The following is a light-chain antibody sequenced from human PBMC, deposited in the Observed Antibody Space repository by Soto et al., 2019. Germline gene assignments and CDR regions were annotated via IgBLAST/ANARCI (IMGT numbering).Light chain of an antibody. CDR1: QSVSSNY. J-gene: IGKJ5*01. Sequence: EIVLTQSPGTLSLSPGERATLSCRASQSVSSNYITWYQQKPGQAPRRVIYDASNRATGIPARFSGSGSGTDFTLTISSLEPEDFAVYYCQQYNNWPITFGQGTRLEIK. CDR2: DAS. CDR3: QQYNNWPIT. V-gene: IGKV3-11*01.